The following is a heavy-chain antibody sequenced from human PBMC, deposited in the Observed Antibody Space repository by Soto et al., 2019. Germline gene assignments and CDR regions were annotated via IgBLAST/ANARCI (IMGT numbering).Heavy chain of an antibody. V-gene: IGHV3-53*01. CDR1: GLTISGKKY. J-gene: IGHJ3*01. D-gene: IGHD1-1*01. CDR3: ATWHEREHAYDV. CDR2: LYDVDGS. Sequence: VGSLRLSCAAFGLTISGKKYVAWARQAPGKGLEWVSALYDVDGSFYADSVKGRFTTSSDSSKTTVYLQMNDLRPDDTAVYYCATWHEREHAYDVWGQGTTVTVSS.